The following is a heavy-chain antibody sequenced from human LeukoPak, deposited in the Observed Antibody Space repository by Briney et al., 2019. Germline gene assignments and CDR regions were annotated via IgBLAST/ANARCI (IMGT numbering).Heavy chain of an antibody. CDR1: GFTFSSYS. CDR3: AREIAHDYSDLGDAFDI. J-gene: IGHJ3*02. Sequence: GGSLRLSCAASGFTFSSYSMNWVRQAPGKGLEWVSSISSSSSYIYYADSVKGRFTISRDNAKNSLYLQMNSLRAEDTAVYYCAREIAHDYSDLGDAFDIWGQGTMVTVSS. CDR2: ISSSSSYI. D-gene: IGHD4-11*01. V-gene: IGHV3-21*01.